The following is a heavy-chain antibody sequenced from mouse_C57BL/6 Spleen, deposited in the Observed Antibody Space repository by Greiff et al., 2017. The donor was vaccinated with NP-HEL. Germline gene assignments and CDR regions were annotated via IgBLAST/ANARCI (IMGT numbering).Heavy chain of an antibody. Sequence: EVKLVESGGGLVKPGGSLKLSCAASGFTFSSYTMSWVRQTPEKRLEWVATISGGGGNTYYPDSVKGRFTISRDNAKNTLYLQMSSLRSEDTALYYCARSYYDYDKDAMDYWGQGTSVTVSS. CDR1: GFTFSSYT. CDR2: ISGGGGNT. J-gene: IGHJ4*01. CDR3: ARSYYDYDKDAMDY. V-gene: IGHV5-9*01. D-gene: IGHD2-4*01.